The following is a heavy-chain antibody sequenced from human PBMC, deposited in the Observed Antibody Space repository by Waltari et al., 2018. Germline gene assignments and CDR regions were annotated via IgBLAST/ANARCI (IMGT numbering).Heavy chain of an antibody. CDR1: GFTFRSYG. CDR3: AKGRVAAAGMVPLNDAFDI. Sequence: QVQLVESGGGVVQPGRSLRLSWAAAGFTFRSYGMHWARQAPGKGLEWVAVIWYDGSNKYYADSVKGRFTISRDNSKNTLYLQMNSLRAEDTAVYYCAKGRVAAAGMVPLNDAFDIWGQGTMVTVSS. D-gene: IGHD6-13*01. V-gene: IGHV3-33*06. J-gene: IGHJ3*02. CDR2: IWYDGSNK.